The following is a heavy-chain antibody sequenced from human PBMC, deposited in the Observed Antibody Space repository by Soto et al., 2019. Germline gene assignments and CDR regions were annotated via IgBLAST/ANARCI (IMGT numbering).Heavy chain of an antibody. J-gene: IGHJ4*02. CDR2: IIPIFGTA. Sequence: QVQLVQSGAEVKKPGSSVKVSCKASGGTFSSYAISWVRQAPGQGLEWMGGIIPIFGTANYGQKFQGRVTITADESTSTAYRELSSLRSEDTAVYYCARGPQKWIQLWFYYWGQGTLVTVSS. CDR1: GGTFSSYA. V-gene: IGHV1-69*01. CDR3: ARGPQKWIQLWFYY. D-gene: IGHD5-18*01.